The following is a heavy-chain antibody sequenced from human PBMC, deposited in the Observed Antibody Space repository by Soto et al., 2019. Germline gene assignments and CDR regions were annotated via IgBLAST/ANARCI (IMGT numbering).Heavy chain of an antibody. CDR1: GFTFSSYA. Sequence: EVQLLESGGGLVQPGGSLRLSCAASGFTFSSYAMSWVRQAPGKGLEWVSAISGSGGSTNYADSVKGRFTISRDNSKSTLYLQMNSLRAEETAVYYCAKDGWELLRGFDPWGQGTLVTVSS. CDR2: ISGSGGST. CDR3: AKDGWELLRGFDP. J-gene: IGHJ5*02. V-gene: IGHV3-23*01. D-gene: IGHD1-26*01.